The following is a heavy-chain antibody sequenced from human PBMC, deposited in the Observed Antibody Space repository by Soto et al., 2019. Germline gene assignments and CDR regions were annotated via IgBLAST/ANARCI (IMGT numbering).Heavy chain of an antibody. Sequence: ASVKVSCKASGYTFTSYGISWVRQAPGQGLEWMGWISAYNGNTKYAQKLQGRVTMTTDTSTSTAYMELRSLRSEDTAVYYCARCGAIFGVVIRSPGYYGMDVWGQGTTVTVSS. CDR1: GYTFTSYG. D-gene: IGHD3-3*01. CDR2: ISAYNGNT. CDR3: ARCGAIFGVVIRSPGYYGMDV. J-gene: IGHJ6*02. V-gene: IGHV1-18*01.